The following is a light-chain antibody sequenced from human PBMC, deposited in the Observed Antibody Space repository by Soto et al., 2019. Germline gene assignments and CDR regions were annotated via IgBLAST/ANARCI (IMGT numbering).Light chain of an antibody. Sequence: QSVLTQPPSVSGAPGQRVTISCTGSSSNIGAGYDVHWYQQLPATAPKLLIYGNSNRPSGVPDRFSGSKSGTTASLAITGLQAEDEADYYCQPYDSSLSGWVFGGGTKVTVL. CDR3: QPYDSSLSGWV. CDR2: GNS. CDR1: SSNIGAGYD. V-gene: IGLV1-40*01. J-gene: IGLJ3*02.